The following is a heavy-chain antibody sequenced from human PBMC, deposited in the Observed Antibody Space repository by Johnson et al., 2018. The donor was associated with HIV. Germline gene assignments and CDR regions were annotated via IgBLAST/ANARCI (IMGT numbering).Heavy chain of an antibody. V-gene: IGHV3-7*01. D-gene: IGHD3-10*01. CDR2: IKQDGSEK. CDR1: GFTFSSYW. Sequence: MLLVESGGGVVQPGKSLRLSCAASGFTFSSYWMSWVRQAPGKGLEWVANIKQDGSEKYYADSVKGRFTISRDNSKNTLYLQMNSLRAEDTAVYYCARDDGSGIRVKGAFDIWGQGTWVAVSS. CDR3: ARDDGSGIRVKGAFDI. J-gene: IGHJ3*02.